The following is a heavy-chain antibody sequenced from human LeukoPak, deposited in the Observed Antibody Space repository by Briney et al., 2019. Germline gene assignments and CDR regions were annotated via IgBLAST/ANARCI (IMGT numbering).Heavy chain of an antibody. D-gene: IGHD3-3*01. CDR3: AKDVALYYDFWSGYWSGDY. V-gene: IGHV3-23*01. CDR1: GFTFGSYA. CDR2: ISGSGGST. Sequence: PGGSLRLSCAASGFTFGSYATSWVRQAPGKGLEWVSAISGSGGSTYYADSVKGRFTISRDNSKNTLYLQMNSLRAEDTAVYYCAKDVALYYDFWSGYWSGDYWGQGTLVTVSS. J-gene: IGHJ4*02.